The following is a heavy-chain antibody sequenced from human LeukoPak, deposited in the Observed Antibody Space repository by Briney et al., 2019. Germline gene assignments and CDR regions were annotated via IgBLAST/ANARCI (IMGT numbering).Heavy chain of an antibody. Sequence: PGGSLRLSCAASGFTLSNAWMNCVRQAPGKGLEWVGRIQSKTDGGTTEYAAPVKGRFTISRDDSTNTLYLQMNSLKTEDTGVYYCAAGGRVWGQGTTVTVSS. CDR3: AAGGRV. CDR2: IQSKTDGGTT. V-gene: IGHV3-15*01. CDR1: GFTLSNAW. D-gene: IGHD3-10*01. J-gene: IGHJ6*02.